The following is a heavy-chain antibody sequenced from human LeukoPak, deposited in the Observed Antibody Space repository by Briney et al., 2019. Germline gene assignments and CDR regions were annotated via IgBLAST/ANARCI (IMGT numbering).Heavy chain of an antibody. Sequence: PSEALSLTCAVYGGSFSGYYWSWIRQPPGKGLEWIGEINHSGSTNYNPFLKSRVTISVDTSKIQFSLKLSSVTAADTAVYYCASIGHDYWGQGTLVTVSS. CDR3: ASIGHDY. D-gene: IGHD1-26*01. CDR2: INHSGST. J-gene: IGHJ4*02. CDR1: GGSFSGYY. V-gene: IGHV4-34*01.